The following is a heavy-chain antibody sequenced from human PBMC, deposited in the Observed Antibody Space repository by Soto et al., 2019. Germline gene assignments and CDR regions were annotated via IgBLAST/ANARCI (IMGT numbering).Heavy chain of an antibody. CDR3: ARGGYYSGSESYSPPRYYGMDV. V-gene: IGHV1-18*01. Sequence: QVQLVQSGAEVKKPGASVKVSCKASGYSFTTYGISWVRQAPGQGLEWMGWISDYNGNTNYEKKFQGRVTMTTDTSARTANRERKSLRSDDAAVYYCARGGYYSGSESYSPPRYYGMDVWGQGTTVTVS. CDR1: GYSFTTYG. D-gene: IGHD3-10*01. J-gene: IGHJ6*02. CDR2: ISDYNGNT.